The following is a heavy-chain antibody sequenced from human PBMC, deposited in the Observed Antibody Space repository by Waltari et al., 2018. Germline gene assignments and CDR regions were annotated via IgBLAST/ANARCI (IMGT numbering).Heavy chain of an antibody. J-gene: IGHJ3*02. V-gene: IGHV4-59*01. D-gene: IGHD2-2*01. Sequence: QVQLQESGPGLVKPSETLSLTCTVSGGSISSYYWSWIRQPPGKGLEWIGYIYYSGSTNYNPSLKSRVTISVDTSKNQFSLKLSSVTAADTAVYYCARGMILLSGGAFDIWGQGTMVTVSS. CDR3: ARGMILLSGGAFDI. CDR1: GGSISSYY. CDR2: IYYSGST.